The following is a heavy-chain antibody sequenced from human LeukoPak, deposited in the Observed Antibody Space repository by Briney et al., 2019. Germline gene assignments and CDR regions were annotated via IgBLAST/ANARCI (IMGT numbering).Heavy chain of an antibody. CDR2: ISYDGSTQ. V-gene: IGHV3-30*18. J-gene: IGHJ4*02. CDR1: GXTFSSYG. CDR3: AKGRMMATIMISFDY. Sequence: GGSLRLSCAASGXTFSSYGMHWVCQAPGKGLEWVAVISYDGSTQYYADSVKGRFTISRDNSNNKLSLQMNSLKAEDTAVYYCAKGRMMATIMISFDYWGRGTLVTVSS. D-gene: IGHD5-24*01.